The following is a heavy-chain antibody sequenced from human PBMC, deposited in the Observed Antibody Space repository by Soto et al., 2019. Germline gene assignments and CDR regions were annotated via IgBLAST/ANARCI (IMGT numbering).Heavy chain of an antibody. Sequence: QVQLVQSGAEVKKPGASVKVSCKASGYTFTSYAIHWVRRAPGQMLEWMGWINAGNGNTKYSQKFQGRVTVTRDTSASTAYMELGRLRSEDTAVYYCARVPLRVYANFDYWGQGTLVTVSS. D-gene: IGHD2-8*01. CDR2: INAGNGNT. V-gene: IGHV1-3*01. J-gene: IGHJ4*02. CDR1: GYTFTSYA. CDR3: ARVPLRVYANFDY.